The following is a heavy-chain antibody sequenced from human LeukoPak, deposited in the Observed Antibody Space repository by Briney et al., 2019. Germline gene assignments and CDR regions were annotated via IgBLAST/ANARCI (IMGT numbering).Heavy chain of an antibody. CDR3: ARQDSYGFLDY. Sequence: GESLKISCKGSGYSFTSYWGGGVRQMPGKSLEWMGIIYPGDSDTRYSPSFQGQVTISADKSISTAYLQWSSLTASDTAMYYCARQDSYGFLDYWGQGTLVTVSS. D-gene: IGHD5-18*01. CDR1: GYSFTSYW. V-gene: IGHV5-51*01. CDR2: IYPGDSDT. J-gene: IGHJ4*02.